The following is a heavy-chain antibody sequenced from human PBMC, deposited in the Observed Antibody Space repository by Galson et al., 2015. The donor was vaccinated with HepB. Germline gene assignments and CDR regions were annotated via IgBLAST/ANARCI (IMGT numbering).Heavy chain of an antibody. J-gene: IGHJ6*02. Sequence: SLRLSCAASGFTFSNAWMSWVRQAPGKGLEWVGRIKSKTDGGTTDYAAPVKGRFTISRDDSKNTLYLQMNSLKTEDTAVYYCTTDGDYGPNYYYGMDVWGQGTTATVS. CDR2: IKSKTDGGTT. D-gene: IGHD4-17*01. CDR1: GFTFSNAW. CDR3: TTDGDYGPNYYYGMDV. V-gene: IGHV3-15*01.